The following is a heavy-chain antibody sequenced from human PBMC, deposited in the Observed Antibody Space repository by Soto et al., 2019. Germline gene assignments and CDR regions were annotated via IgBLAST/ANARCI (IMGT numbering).Heavy chain of an antibody. V-gene: IGHV1-46*01. CDR1: NDSLSSHF. D-gene: IGHD2-15*01. Sequence: GSVKESCMGSNDSLSSHFIHWVRQAPGEGLEWMGILNPGPNSTSYAKAFQGRLTLTSDRPSRTVCMQLSNLRADDTAVYYCAEGSSSLSPLVAAFWGQGTLVTVSS. J-gene: IGHJ4*02. CDR2: LNPGPNST. CDR3: AEGSSSLSPLVAAF.